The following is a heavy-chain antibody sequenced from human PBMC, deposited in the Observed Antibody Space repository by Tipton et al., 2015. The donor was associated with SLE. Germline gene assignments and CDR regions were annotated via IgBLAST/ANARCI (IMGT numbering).Heavy chain of an antibody. Sequence: TLSLTCTVSGGSISSGSYYWSWIRQPAGKGLEWIGRIYTSGSTNYNPSLKSRVTISVDTPKNQFSLKLSSVTAADTAVYYCARDRRGWYFDLWGRGTLVTVSS. CDR3: ARDRRGWYFDL. D-gene: IGHD3-10*01. CDR1: GGSISSGSYY. CDR2: IYTSGST. J-gene: IGHJ2*01. V-gene: IGHV4-61*02.